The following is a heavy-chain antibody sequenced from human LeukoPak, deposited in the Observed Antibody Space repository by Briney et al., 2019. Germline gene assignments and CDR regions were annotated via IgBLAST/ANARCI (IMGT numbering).Heavy chain of an antibody. J-gene: IGHJ4*02. CDR3: TKDIRRLVVVPEGFEY. Sequence: GGSLRLSCAASGFTFSSYSMNWVRQAPGKGLEWVSSISSSSSYIYYADSVKGRFTISRDNAKNSLYLQMNSLRTEDSALYYCTKDIRRLVVVPEGFEYWGQGTLVTVSS. CDR2: ISSSSSYI. D-gene: IGHD2-15*01. V-gene: IGHV3-21*04. CDR1: GFTFSSYS.